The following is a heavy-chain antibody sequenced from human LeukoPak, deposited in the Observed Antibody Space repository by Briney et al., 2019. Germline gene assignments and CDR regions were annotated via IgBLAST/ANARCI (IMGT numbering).Heavy chain of an antibody. CDR3: ASNDFWSGYSFFDY. D-gene: IGHD3-3*01. J-gene: IGHJ4*02. CDR2: ITSSSSTI. V-gene: IGHV3-48*01. CDR1: GFAFSSYS. Sequence: GGSLRLSCAASGFAFSSYSMNWVRQAPGKGLEWVSYITSSSSTIYYADSVKGRFTISRDNAKNSLYLQMNSLRAEDTAVYYCASNDFWSGYSFFDYWGQGTLVTVPS.